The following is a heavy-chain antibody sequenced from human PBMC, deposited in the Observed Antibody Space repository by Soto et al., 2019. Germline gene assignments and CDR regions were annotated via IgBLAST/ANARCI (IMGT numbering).Heavy chain of an antibody. CDR2: IYYSGST. Sequence: SETLSLTCTVSGGSISSYYWSWIRQPPGKGLEWIGYIYYSGSTNYNPSLKSRVTISVDTSKNQFSLKLSSVTAADTAVYYCARDRVARNGGYWYYGMDVWGQGTKVTVSS. J-gene: IGHJ6*02. D-gene: IGHD3-16*01. CDR1: GGSISSYY. CDR3: ARDRVARNGGYWYYGMDV. V-gene: IGHV4-59*01.